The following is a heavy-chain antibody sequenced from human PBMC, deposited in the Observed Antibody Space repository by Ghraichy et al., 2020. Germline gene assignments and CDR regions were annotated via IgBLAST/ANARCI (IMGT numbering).Heavy chain of an antibody. V-gene: IGHV3-23*01. CDR3: AKDTLFYDSSGYYSDY. J-gene: IGHJ4*02. Sequence: GGSLRLSCAASGFTFSSYAMSWVRQAPGKGLEWVSAISGSGGSTYYADSVKGRFTISRDNSKNTLYLQMNSLRAEDTAVYYCAKDTLFYDSSGYYSDYWGQGTLVTVSS. CDR2: ISGSGGST. D-gene: IGHD3-22*01. CDR1: GFTFSSYA.